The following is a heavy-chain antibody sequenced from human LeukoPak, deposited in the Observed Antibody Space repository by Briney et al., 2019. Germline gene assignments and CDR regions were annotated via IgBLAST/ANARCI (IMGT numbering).Heavy chain of an antibody. D-gene: IGHD3-16*01. CDR1: GFTFSSYA. CDR3: ARFGLARGASWFDP. CDR2: ISYDGSNK. Sequence: GGSLRLSCAASGFTFSSYAMHWVRQAPGKGLEWVAVISYDGSNKYYADSVKGRFTISRDNSKNTLYLQMNSLRSDDTAVYYCARFGLARGASWFDPWGQGTLVTVSS. J-gene: IGHJ5*02. V-gene: IGHV3-30-3*01.